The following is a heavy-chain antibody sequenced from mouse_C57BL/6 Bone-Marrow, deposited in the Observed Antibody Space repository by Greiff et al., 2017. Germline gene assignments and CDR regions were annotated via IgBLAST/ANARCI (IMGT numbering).Heavy chain of an antibody. D-gene: IGHD1-1*01. V-gene: IGHV1-80*01. CDR2: IYPGDGDT. CDR1: GYAFSSYW. Sequence: VQLQQSGAELVKPGASVKISCKASGYAFSSYWMNWVKQRPGKGLEWIGQIYPGDGDTNYNGKFKGKATLTADKSSSTAYMQLSSLTSEDSAVYFCAREVYYGSTYYAIDYWGQGTSVTVSS. CDR3: AREVYYGSTYYAIDY. J-gene: IGHJ4*01.